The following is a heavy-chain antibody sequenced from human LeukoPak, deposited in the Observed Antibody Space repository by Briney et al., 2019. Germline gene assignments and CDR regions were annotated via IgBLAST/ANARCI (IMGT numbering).Heavy chain of an antibody. J-gene: IGHJ5*02. Sequence: SETLSLTCTVSGGSISSYYWSWIRQPPGKGLEWIGYIYYSGSTNYNPSLKSRVTISVATSNNQFSLKLSSVTAADTAVYYCARRIAVAGTGWFDPWGQGTLVTVSS. CDR2: IYYSGST. V-gene: IGHV4-59*08. CDR1: GGSISSYY. D-gene: IGHD6-19*01. CDR3: ARRIAVAGTGWFDP.